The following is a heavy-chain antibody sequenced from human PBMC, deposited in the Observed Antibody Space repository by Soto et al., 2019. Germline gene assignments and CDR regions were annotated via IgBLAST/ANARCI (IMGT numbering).Heavy chain of an antibody. D-gene: IGHD3-3*01. V-gene: IGHV4-31*03. CDR2: IYYSGST. CDR3: ARGFSDFWSGYYYYYMDV. CDR1: GGSISSGGYY. Sequence: SETLSLTCTVSGGSISSGGYYWSWIRQHPGKGLEWIGYIYYSGSTYYNPSLKSRVTISVDTSKNQFSLKLSSVTAADTAVYYCARGFSDFWSGYYYYYMDVWGKGTTVTVSS. J-gene: IGHJ6*03.